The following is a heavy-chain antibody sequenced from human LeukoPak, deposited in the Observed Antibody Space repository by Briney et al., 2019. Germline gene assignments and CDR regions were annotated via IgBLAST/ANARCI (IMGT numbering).Heavy chain of an antibody. CDR1: GFTFSNYA. V-gene: IGHV4-34*01. J-gene: IGHJ4*02. CDR2: INHSGRT. CDR3: ARHGSSIYYSPFGY. D-gene: IGHD3-22*01. Sequence: PGGSLRLSCAAPGFTFSNYAMSWIRQPPGKGLEWIGEINHSGRTNYNPSLKSRLTISVDTSKNQFSLTLNSVTAADTAVYYCARHGSSIYYSPFGYWGQGTLVTVSS.